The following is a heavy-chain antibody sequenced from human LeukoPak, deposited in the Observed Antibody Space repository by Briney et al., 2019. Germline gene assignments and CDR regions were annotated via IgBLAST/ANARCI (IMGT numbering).Heavy chain of an antibody. D-gene: IGHD2-15*01. CDR2: IYYSGST. V-gene: IGHV4-59*08. CDR1: GGSISSYY. J-gene: IGHJ4*02. Sequence: PSETLSLTCTVSGGSISSYYWSWIRQPPGKGLEWIGYIYYSGSTNYNPSLKSRVTMSADTSKNQFSLKLSSVTAADTAVYFCARQEVVAANIYYFDYWGQGTLVTVSS. CDR3: ARQEVVAANIYYFDY.